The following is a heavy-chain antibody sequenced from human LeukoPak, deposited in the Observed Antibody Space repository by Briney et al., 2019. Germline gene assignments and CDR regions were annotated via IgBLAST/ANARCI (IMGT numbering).Heavy chain of an antibody. J-gene: IGHJ4*02. V-gene: IGHV3-48*02. CDR1: GXTFSSYS. Sequence: PGGALRLSCAASGXTFSSYSMTWVRQAPGKGLEWVLYISSSSSTKYYADSVKGRFTISRENAKNSLYLQMDSLRDEDTAVYYCAKVGDYGDYRLDYWGQGTLVTVSS. D-gene: IGHD4-17*01. CDR3: AKVGDYGDYRLDY. CDR2: ISSSSSTK.